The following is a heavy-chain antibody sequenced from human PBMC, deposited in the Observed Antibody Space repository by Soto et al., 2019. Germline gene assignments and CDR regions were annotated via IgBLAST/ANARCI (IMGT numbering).Heavy chain of an antibody. J-gene: IGHJ4*02. CDR3: ARECSGGSCY. V-gene: IGHV4-34*01. D-gene: IGHD2-15*01. Sequence: PSETLSLTCAVQGGSFSGYYWTWIRQPPGTGLEWIGEINHSGSTNYNPSLKSRVTISVDTSKNQFSLKLTSVTAAATAVYYCARECSGGSCYWGQGTLVTVSS. CDR2: INHSGST. CDR1: GGSFSGYY.